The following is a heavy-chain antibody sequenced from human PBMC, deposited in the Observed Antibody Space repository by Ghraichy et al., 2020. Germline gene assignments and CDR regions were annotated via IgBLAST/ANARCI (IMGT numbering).Heavy chain of an antibody. J-gene: IGHJ2*01. CDR1: GGSISSGGYY. V-gene: IGHV4-31*03. CDR3: ARARELWERRYWYFDL. CDR2: IYYSGST. D-gene: IGHD1-26*01. Sequence: SETLSLTCTVSGGSISSGGYYWSWIRQHPGKGLEWIGYIYYSGSTYYNPSLKSRVTISVDTSKNQFSLKLSSVTAADTAVYYCARARELWERRYWYFDLWGRGTLVTVSS.